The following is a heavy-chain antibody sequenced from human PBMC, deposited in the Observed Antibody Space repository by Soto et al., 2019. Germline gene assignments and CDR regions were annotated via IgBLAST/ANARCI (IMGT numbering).Heavy chain of an antibody. CDR1: GFTFSSYG. J-gene: IGHJ6*02. CDR3: ARDLAAVGDYGMDV. V-gene: IGHV3-33*01. CDR2: MWYDGSNK. Sequence: QVQLVESGGGVVQPGRSLRLSCAASGFTFSSYGMHWVRQAPGKGLEWVAVMWYDGSNKYYADSVKGRFTISRDNSKNTLYLQMNSLRAEDTAVYFCARDLAAVGDYGMDVWGQGTTVTVSS. D-gene: IGHD6-13*01.